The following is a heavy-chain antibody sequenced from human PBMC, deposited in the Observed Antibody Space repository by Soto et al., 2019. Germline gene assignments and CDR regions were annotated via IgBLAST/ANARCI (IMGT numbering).Heavy chain of an antibody. CDR2: IHPSGGST. V-gene: IGHV1-46*01. CDR1: GYTFTSYY. CDR3: ASWFKEYSYGPPDFDY. Sequence: ASVKVSCKASGYTFTSYYMHWVRQAPGQGLEWMGIIHPSGGSTSYAQKCQGRGTMTRETSTGTVYMELSGLRSEDTAVYYCASWFKEYSYGPPDFDYWGQGTLVTVSS. J-gene: IGHJ4*02. D-gene: IGHD5-18*01.